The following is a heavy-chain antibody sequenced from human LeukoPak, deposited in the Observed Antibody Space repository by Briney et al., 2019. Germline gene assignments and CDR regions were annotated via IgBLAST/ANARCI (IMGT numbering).Heavy chain of an antibody. V-gene: IGHV3-21*06. CDR2: ISSGATYI. J-gene: IGHJ6*02. CDR3: ARSKGGAQREYGMDV. CDR1: GFTFKNYG. D-gene: IGHD1-1*01. Sequence: KTGGSLRLSCAASGFTFKNYGMTWVRQAPGKGLEWVSSISSGATYIDNADSVKGRFTISRDNAKNSLYLEMNSLRAEDTAVYYCARSKGGAQREYGMDVWGQGTTVTVSS.